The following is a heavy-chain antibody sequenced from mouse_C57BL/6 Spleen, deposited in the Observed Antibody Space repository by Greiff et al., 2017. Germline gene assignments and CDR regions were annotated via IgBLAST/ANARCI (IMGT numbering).Heavy chain of an antibody. CDR1: GFTFSDYY. D-gene: IGHD1-1*01. J-gene: IGHJ4*01. Sequence: EVQLQESEGGLVQPGSSMKLSCTASGFTFSDYYMAWVRQVPEKGLEWVANINYDGSSTYYLDSLKSRFIISRDNAKNILYLQMSSLKSEDTATYYCARDHYYGSSYDYAMDYWGQGTSVTVSS. CDR3: ARDHYYGSSYDYAMDY. V-gene: IGHV5-16*01. CDR2: INYDGSST.